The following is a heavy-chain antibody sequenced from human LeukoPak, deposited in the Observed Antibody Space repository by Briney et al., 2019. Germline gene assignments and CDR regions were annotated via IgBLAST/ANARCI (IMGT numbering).Heavy chain of an antibody. D-gene: IGHD3-3*01. CDR2: IYYSGST. CDR1: GGSISSSSYY. Sequence: SETLSLTCTVSGGSISSSSYYWSWIRQPPGKGLEWIGYIYYSGSTNYNPSLKSRVTISVDTSKNQFSLKLSSVTAADTAVYYCARGLWSGYYANYYYYGMDVWGQGTTVTVSS. V-gene: IGHV4-61*01. J-gene: IGHJ6*02. CDR3: ARGLWSGYYANYYYYGMDV.